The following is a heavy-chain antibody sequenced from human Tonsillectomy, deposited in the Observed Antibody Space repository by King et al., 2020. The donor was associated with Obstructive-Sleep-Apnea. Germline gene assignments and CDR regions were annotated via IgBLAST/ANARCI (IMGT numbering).Heavy chain of an antibody. V-gene: IGHV3-23*01. CDR1: GFTFSSYA. D-gene: IGHD3-22*01. CDR2: ITGSGGRT. CDR3: AKDVILVIITXSGXDY. Sequence: VQSGGSLRLSCAASGFTFSSYAMSWVRQAPGKGLEWVSGITGSGGRTYYADSVKGRFTISRDNSKNTLYLQMNSLRGGDTAVYYCAKDVILVIITXSGXDYWXQGTLVTVSS. J-gene: IGHJ4*02.